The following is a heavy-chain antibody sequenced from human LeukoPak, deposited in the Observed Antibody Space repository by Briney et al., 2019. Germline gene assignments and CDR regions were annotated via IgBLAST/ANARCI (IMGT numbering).Heavy chain of an antibody. V-gene: IGHV4-31*02. Sequence: PSQTLSLSCTVSGDSITSGAYFWNWIRQQPGKGLDWIGYIYYTRSTNYNPSLESRATTLLDTSKNEFSLRLSSVTAADTAVYYCARGYYFDSGSFFEDWGQGTLVTVSS. CDR1: GDSITSGAYF. CDR3: ARGYYFDSGSFFED. CDR2: IYYTRST. J-gene: IGHJ4*02. D-gene: IGHD3-10*01.